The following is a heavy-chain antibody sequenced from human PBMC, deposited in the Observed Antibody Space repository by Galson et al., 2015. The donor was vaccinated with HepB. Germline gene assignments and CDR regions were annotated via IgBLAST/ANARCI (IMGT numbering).Heavy chain of an antibody. Sequence: FLRLSCAASGFAFSSYAMSWVRQAPGKGLEWVSAISGSGGSTYYADSVKGRFTISRDNSKNTLYLQMNSLRAEDTAVYYCAKAGSEGMVVPAAIDYWGQGTLVTVSS. D-gene: IGHD2-2*02. V-gene: IGHV3-23*01. J-gene: IGHJ4*02. CDR1: GFAFSSYA. CDR3: AKAGSEGMVVPAAIDY. CDR2: ISGSGGST.